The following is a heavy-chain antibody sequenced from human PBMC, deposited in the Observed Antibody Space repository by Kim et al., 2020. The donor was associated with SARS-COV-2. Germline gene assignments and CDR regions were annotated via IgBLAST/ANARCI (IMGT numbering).Heavy chain of an antibody. V-gene: IGHV3-49*03. J-gene: IGHJ4*02. D-gene: IGHD6-25*01. Sequence: GGSLRLSCTASGFTVGDYAMSWFRQAPGKGLEWVGFIRIKAYGGTTEYAASVKGRFTISRDDSKSIAYLQMNSLKTEDTAVYYCTRDLWGRRGYKGGYYFDDWGQGTLGTVSS. CDR3: TRDLWGRRGYKGGYYFDD. CDR1: GFTVGDYA. CDR2: IRIKAYGGTT.